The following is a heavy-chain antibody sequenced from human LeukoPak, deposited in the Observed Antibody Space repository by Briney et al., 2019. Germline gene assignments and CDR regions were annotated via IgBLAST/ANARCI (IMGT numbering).Heavy chain of an antibody. J-gene: IGHJ5*02. V-gene: IGHV3-23*01. CDR3: AQGGWLDD. CDR2: ISGSGAGT. Sequence: PGGSLRLSCAAPGFTLNKYEMSWVRQAPGKGLEWVSLISGSGAGTYYADSVKGRFTISRDNSKYTLYLQMNSLRAEDTAIYYCAQGGWLDDWGQGTLVIVSS. CDR1: GFTLNKYE.